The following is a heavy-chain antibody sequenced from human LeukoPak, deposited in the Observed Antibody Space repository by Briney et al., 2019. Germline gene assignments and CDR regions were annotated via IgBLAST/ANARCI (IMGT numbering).Heavy chain of an antibody. CDR3: AIEYSSLNYFDY. CDR2: ISWDGGST. Sequence: GGSLRLSCAASGFTFDDYTMHWVRHAPGKGLEWVSLISWDGGSTYYADSVKGRFTISRDNSKNSLYLQMNSLRTEDAALYYCAIEYSSLNYFDYWGQGTLVTVSS. J-gene: IGHJ4*02. CDR1: GFTFDDYT. V-gene: IGHV3-43*01. D-gene: IGHD6-6*01.